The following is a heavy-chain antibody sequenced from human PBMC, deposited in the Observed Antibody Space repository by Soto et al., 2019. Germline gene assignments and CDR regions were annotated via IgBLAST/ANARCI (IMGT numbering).Heavy chain of an antibody. CDR2: IYHSGTT. D-gene: IGHD3-10*01. Sequence: QVQLQESGPGLVEPSGTLSLTCAVSNGSISSLSWWVWVRQSPGTGLEWIGEIYHSGTTNYNPSRNSRVTLSVDRANNHFSPELRSVTAAVTAVYYCAKAVALVSGSFYPYDAFDICGRGTMVTVSS. J-gene: IGHJ3*02. CDR3: AKAVALVSGSFYPYDAFDI. V-gene: IGHV4-4*02. CDR1: NGSISSLSW.